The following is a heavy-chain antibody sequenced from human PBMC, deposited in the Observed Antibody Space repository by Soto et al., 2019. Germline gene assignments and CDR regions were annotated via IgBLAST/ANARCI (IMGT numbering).Heavy chain of an antibody. CDR1: GGSVSSGDYY. Sequence: QVQLQESGPGLVKPSQTLSLTCTVSGGSVSSGDYYWSWIRHRPGRGLEWIGYTRYSATYYNPSLQSRVTISAATFKNQFSLNLDSVTAADTAIYYCARAHCRDNTCYAFDYWGQGTLVTVSS. V-gene: IGHV4-31*03. J-gene: IGHJ4*02. CDR2: TRYSAT. D-gene: IGHD2-15*01. CDR3: ARAHCRDNTCYAFDY.